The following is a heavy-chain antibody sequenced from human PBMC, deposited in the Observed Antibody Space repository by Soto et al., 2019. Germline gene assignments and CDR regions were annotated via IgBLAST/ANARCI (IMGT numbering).Heavy chain of an antibody. CDR3: ARDRQNYGSLDY. V-gene: IGHV1-18*01. J-gene: IGHJ4*02. CDR1: GYTLNNNYG. Sequence: QVQLVQSGAEVKKPGASVKVSCKASGYTLNNNYGISWVRQAPGQGLEWMGWINSYNAVTNNALSFQDRVALTTDASTTTAYMELRSLTSDDTAVYYCARDRQNYGSLDYWGSGTLVNVSS. CDR2: INSYNAVT. D-gene: IGHD4-17*01.